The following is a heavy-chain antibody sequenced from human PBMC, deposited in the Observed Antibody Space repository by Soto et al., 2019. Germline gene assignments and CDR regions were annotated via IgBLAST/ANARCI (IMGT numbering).Heavy chain of an antibody. Sequence: QVQLQESGPGLVKPSETLSLTCTVSGGSISSYYWSWIRQPPGKGLEWIGYIYYSGSTNYNPSLKSRVTISVDTSKNQFSLKLSSVTAADTAVYYCAPLYRSWFDPWGQGTLVTVSS. CDR3: APLYRSWFDP. CDR2: IYYSGST. J-gene: IGHJ5*02. V-gene: IGHV4-59*01. CDR1: GGSISSYY. D-gene: IGHD1-26*01.